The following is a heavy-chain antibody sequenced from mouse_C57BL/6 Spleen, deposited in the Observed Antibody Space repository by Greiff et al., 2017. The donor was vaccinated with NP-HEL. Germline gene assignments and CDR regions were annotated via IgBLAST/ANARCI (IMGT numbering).Heavy chain of an antibody. D-gene: IGHD1-1*01. V-gene: IGHV1-64*01. CDR1: GYTFTSYW. Sequence: VQLQQPGAELVKPGASVKLSCKASGYTFTSYWMHWVKQRPGQGLEWIGMIHPNSGSTNYNEKFKSKATLTVDKSSSTAYMQLSSLTSEDSAVYYCASPSSLTTVVATDYWGQGTTLTVSS. J-gene: IGHJ2*01. CDR2: IHPNSGST. CDR3: ASPSSLTTVVATDY.